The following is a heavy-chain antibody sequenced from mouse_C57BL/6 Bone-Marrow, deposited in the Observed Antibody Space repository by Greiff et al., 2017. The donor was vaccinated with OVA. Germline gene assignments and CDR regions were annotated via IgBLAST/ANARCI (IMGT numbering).Heavy chain of an antibody. J-gene: IGHJ4*01. CDR1: GYTFTDYY. CDR3: ASGYGSSYAMDY. CDR2: IYPGSGNT. Sequence: QVQLKESGAELVRPGASVKLSCKASGYTFTDYYINWVKQRPGQGLEWIARIYPGSGNTYYNEKFKGKATLTAEKSSSTAYMQLSSLTSEDSAVYFCASGYGSSYAMDYWGQGTSVTVSS. V-gene: IGHV1-76*01. D-gene: IGHD1-1*01.